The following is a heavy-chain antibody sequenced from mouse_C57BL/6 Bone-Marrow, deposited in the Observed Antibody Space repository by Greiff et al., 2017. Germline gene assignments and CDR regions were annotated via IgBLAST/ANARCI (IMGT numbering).Heavy chain of an antibody. CDR1: GFSLTSYG. V-gene: IGHV2-9*01. D-gene: IGHD1-1*01. Sequence: VKLMESGPGLVAPSQSLSITCTVSGFSLTSYGVDWVRQPPGKGLEWLGVIWGGGSTNYNSALMSRLSISKDNSKSQVFLKMNSLQTDDTAMYHCAKQREFITTVRLLGWGQGTLVTVSA. CDR3: AKQREFITTVRLLG. CDR2: IWGGGST. J-gene: IGHJ3*01.